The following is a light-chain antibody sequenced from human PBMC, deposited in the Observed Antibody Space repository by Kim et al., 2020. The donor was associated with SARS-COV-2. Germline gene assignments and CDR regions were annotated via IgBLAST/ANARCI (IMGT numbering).Light chain of an antibody. Sequence: GSPGQSVTNSCTGTSREFGGYNYVAWYQQRPSKAPKLMIYDVSKRPSGVPDRFSGSKSGNTASLTSSGLQAEDEADYYCCSYAGRVFGGGTQLTVL. J-gene: IGLJ3*02. CDR3: CSYAGRV. CDR1: SREFGGYNY. V-gene: IGLV2-11*01. CDR2: DVS.